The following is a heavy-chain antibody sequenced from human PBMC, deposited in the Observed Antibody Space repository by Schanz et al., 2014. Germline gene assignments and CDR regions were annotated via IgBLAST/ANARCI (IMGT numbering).Heavy chain of an antibody. Sequence: EVQLVESGGGLIQPGGYLRLSCAASGFTVSSNYMSWVRQAPGKGLEWVSVIYSGGSTYYADSVKGRFTISRDNSKNTLYLQMDSLRAEDTAVYYCARDRWDWNNAFDIWGQGTMVTLSS. CDR1: GFTVSSNY. V-gene: IGHV3-53*01. CDR3: ARDRWDWNNAFDI. J-gene: IGHJ3*02. D-gene: IGHD1-1*01. CDR2: IYSGGST.